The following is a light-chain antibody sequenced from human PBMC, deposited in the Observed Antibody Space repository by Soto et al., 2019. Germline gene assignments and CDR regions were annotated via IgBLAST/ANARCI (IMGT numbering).Light chain of an antibody. CDR3: QQTNSFPRT. V-gene: IGKV1-12*01. Sequence: DIQMTQSPSSVSASVGDSVTITCRASQDISSWLAWYQQKPGKAPNLLIYAASSLQSGVHSRFSGSGSGTDFTLTIKSLQPEDIATYYCQQTNSFPRTFGQGTKVDIK. CDR2: AAS. J-gene: IGKJ1*01. CDR1: QDISSW.